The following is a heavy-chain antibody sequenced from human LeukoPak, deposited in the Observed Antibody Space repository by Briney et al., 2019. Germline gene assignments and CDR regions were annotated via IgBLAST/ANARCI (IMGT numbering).Heavy chain of an antibody. CDR2: IYYSGST. CDR1: GGSISSGGYY. Sequence: PSQTLSLTCTVSGGSISSGGYYWSWNRQHPGKGLEWIGYIYYSGSTYYNPSLKSRVTISVDTSKNQFSLKLSSVTAADTAVYYCARAVLMVYAIPCWFDPWGQGTLVTVSS. V-gene: IGHV4-31*03. CDR3: ARAVLMVYAIPCWFDP. D-gene: IGHD2-8*01. J-gene: IGHJ5*02.